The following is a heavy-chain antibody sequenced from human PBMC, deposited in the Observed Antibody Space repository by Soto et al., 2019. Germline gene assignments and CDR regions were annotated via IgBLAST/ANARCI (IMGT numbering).Heavy chain of an antibody. V-gene: IGHV4-4*02. CDR1: GGSISSSNW. J-gene: IGHJ5*02. CDR3: ARVSGGNSVTTFDP. CDR2: IYHSGST. Sequence: QVQLQESGPGLVKPSGTLSLTCAVSGGSISSSNWWSWVRQPPGKGLEWIGEIYHSGSTNYNPSPKSRVSIQVDKSTDQFSLKLSSVTAADTAVYYCARVSGGNSVTTFDPWGQGTLVTVSS. D-gene: IGHD2-21*02.